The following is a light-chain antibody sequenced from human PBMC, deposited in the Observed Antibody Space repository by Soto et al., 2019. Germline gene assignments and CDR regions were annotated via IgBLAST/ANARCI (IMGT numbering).Light chain of an antibody. V-gene: IGKV3-15*01. CDR2: GAS. CDR1: ESLSTY. CDR3: QSYKAWLFT. Sequence: EIVMTQSPATLSVSPGERVTLSCRASESLSTYLAWYQQKPGQAPRLLIYGASTKATGIPARFSGSGSATDFTLTISSLQSEDFAVYYCQSYKAWLFTFGQGPRVDTK. J-gene: IGKJ2*01.